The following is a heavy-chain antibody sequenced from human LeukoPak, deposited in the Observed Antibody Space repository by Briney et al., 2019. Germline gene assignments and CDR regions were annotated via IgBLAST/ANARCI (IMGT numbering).Heavy chain of an antibody. CDR3: ARGGPGYCSSTSCTEAY. V-gene: IGHV3-20*04. Sequence: PGGSLRLSCVGFGFSFDDYGMSWVRQAPGKGLEWVSGINWNGADTGYADSVRGRFTISRDNAKSTLYLQMNNLRAEDTALYYCARGGPGYCSSTSCTEAYWGLGTLVTVSS. J-gene: IGHJ4*02. D-gene: IGHD2-2*01. CDR2: INWNGADT. CDR1: GFSFDDYG.